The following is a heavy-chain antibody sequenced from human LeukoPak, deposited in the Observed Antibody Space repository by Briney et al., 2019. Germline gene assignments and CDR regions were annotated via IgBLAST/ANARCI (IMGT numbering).Heavy chain of an antibody. D-gene: IGHD3-3*01. Sequence: GESLKISCKGSGYSFTSYWIGWVRQMPGKGLAWMGIIYPGDSDTRYSPSFQGQVTISADKSISTAYLQWSSLKASDTAMYYCARQGPPYYDFWSAGFDYWGQGTLVTVSS. J-gene: IGHJ4*02. CDR3: ARQGPPYYDFWSAGFDY. V-gene: IGHV5-51*01. CDR1: GYSFTSYW. CDR2: IYPGDSDT.